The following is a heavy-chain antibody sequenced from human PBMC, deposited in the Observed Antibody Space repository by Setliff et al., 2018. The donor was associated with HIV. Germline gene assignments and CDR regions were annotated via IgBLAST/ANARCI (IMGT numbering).Heavy chain of an antibody. Sequence: LSLTCTVSGGSISSGDYYWSWIRQPPGKGLEWIGYIYYSGSTYYNPSLKSRVTISVDTSKNQFSLRLSSVTAGDTAVYYCTRRRGPMVRGVDPTPSYYFDYWGQGTLVTVSS. V-gene: IGHV4-30-4*08. CDR3: TRRRGPMVRGVDPTPSYYFDY. D-gene: IGHD3-10*01. CDR2: IYYSGST. CDR1: GGSISSGDYY. J-gene: IGHJ4*02.